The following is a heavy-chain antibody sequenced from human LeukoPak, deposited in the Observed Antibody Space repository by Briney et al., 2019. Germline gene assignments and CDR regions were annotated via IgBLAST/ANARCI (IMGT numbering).Heavy chain of an antibody. CDR1: GFTFSSYS. CDR2: ISGTSSYM. J-gene: IGHJ4*02. Sequence: GGSLRLSCAASGFTFSSYSMNWVRQAPGKGLDWVSGISGTSSYMYYGDSVKGRFTVSRDNAKNSLYLQMESLRVEDTAVYYCARGLSGSAPYYWGQGTLVTVSS. CDR3: ARGLSGSAPYY. D-gene: IGHD5-12*01. V-gene: IGHV3-21*01.